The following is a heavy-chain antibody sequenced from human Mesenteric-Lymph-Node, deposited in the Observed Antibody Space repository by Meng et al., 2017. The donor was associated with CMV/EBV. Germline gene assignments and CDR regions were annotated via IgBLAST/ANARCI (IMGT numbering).Heavy chain of an antibody. V-gene: IGHV1-69*05. D-gene: IGHD2-2*02. CDR3: ASSGGYCSSTSCYRGAYYYGMDV. CDR2: IIPIFGTA. J-gene: IGHJ6*02. Sequence: SVKVSCKASGGTFSSYAISWVRQAPGQGLEWMGGIIPIFGTANYAQKFQGRVTITTDESTSTAYMELGSLRSEDTAVYYCASSGGYCSSTSCYRGAYYYGMDVWGQGTTVTVSS. CDR1: GGTFSSYA.